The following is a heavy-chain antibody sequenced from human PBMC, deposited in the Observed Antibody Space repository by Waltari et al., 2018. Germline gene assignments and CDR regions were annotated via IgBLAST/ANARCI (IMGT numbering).Heavy chain of an antibody. CDR3: ARGQNSRQYHFDY. Sequence: EVQLLESGGGLVQPGGSLRLSCTTSGFTFSSYSMTWVRRAPGQGLEWVSAINGSGDTTYYADSVRGRFTVSRDNSGNTVFLQMNSRRAEDRAVYYCARGQNSRQYHFDYWGQGTLVTVSS. CDR2: INGSGDTT. CDR1: GFTFSSYS. J-gene: IGHJ5*01. D-gene: IGHD2-2*01. V-gene: IGHV3-23*01.